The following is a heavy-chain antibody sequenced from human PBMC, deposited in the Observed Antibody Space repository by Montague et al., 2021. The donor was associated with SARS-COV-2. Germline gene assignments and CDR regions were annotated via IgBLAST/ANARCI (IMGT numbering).Heavy chain of an antibody. CDR1: GGSISSYY. CDR3: ARVSRIMIFGVVGWFDP. D-gene: IGHD3-3*01. Sequence: SETLSLTCTVSGGSISSYYWSWVRQPPGKGLEWIGYIYYSGSTNYNPSLKSRVTISVDTSKNQFSLKLSSVTAADTAVYYCARVSRIMIFGVVGWFDPWGQGTLVTVSS. CDR2: IYYSGST. V-gene: IGHV4-59*01. J-gene: IGHJ5*02.